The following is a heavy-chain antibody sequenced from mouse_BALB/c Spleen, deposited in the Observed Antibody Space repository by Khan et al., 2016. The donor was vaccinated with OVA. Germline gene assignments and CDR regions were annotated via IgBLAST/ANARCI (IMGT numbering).Heavy chain of an antibody. D-gene: IGHD2-14*01. Sequence: QIQLVQSGAELARPWASVKMSCKASGYTFTSYTIHWIQLRPGQGLEWIGYINPSNGYTNYNQKFKDKATLTADKSSTTAYMQLSSLTSDDSAVYNCVSGGAYYRNDECFAYWGQGTLVTVSA. CDR2: INPSNGYT. CDR3: VSGGAYYRNDECFAY. J-gene: IGHJ3*01. CDR1: GYTFTSYT. V-gene: IGHV1-4*01.